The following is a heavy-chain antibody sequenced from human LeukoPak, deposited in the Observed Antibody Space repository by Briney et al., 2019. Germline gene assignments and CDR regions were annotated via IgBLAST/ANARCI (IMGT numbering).Heavy chain of an antibody. CDR3: ARFRTWGDKAFDY. Sequence: PGGSLRLSCAASGFTFNAFGMNWVRQAPGKGLEWVSYIGTTSGAIYYADSVKGRFTISRDSAKNSLYLQMNSLRAEDTAVYYCARFRTWGDKAFDYWGQGTLATVSS. D-gene: IGHD2-21*02. J-gene: IGHJ4*02. CDR1: GFTFNAFG. CDR2: IGTTSGAI. V-gene: IGHV3-48*01.